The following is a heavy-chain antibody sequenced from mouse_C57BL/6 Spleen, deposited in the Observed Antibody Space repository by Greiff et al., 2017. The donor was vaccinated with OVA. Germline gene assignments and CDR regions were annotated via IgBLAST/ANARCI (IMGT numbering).Heavy chain of an antibody. CDR1: GYTFTDYH. J-gene: IGHJ3*01. CDR3: ARGGFFITKFAY. V-gene: IGHV1-18*01. CDR2: INPNNGGT. Sequence: VQLQQSGPELVKPGASVKIPCKASGYTFTDYHMAWVKQSPGKSLEWIGDINPNNGGTIYNQKFKGKATLTVDKSSSTAYMELRSLTSEDTAVYYCARGGFFITKFAYWGQGTLVTVSA. D-gene: IGHD1-1*01.